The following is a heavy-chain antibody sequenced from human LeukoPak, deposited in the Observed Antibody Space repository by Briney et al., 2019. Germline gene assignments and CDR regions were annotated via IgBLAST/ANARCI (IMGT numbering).Heavy chain of an antibody. CDR1: GFTFSSDS. J-gene: IGHJ5*02. CDR3: ARSLTGDLDWFDP. D-gene: IGHD7-27*01. V-gene: IGHV3-21*01. CDR2: ISRGSRYI. Sequence: PGGSLRLSCAASGFTFSSDSMNWVRQAPGKGLEWVSSISRGSRYIYYADSVKGRFTVSRDNAKNSLYLQMNSLRAEDTAVYYCARSLTGDLDWFDPWGRGTLVTVSS.